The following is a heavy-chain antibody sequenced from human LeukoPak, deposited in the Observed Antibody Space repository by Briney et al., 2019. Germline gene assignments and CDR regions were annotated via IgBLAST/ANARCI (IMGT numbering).Heavy chain of an antibody. CDR3: AREDYGDYHYYSLDY. D-gene: IGHD4-17*01. CDR1: GGSISSYF. V-gene: IGHV4-4*07. CDR2: IYTTGST. Sequence: SETLSLTCTVSGGSISSYFWNWIRQPAGKGLEWIGRIYTTGSTNCNPSLKSRVTMSVDTSKNQFSLKLTSVTAADTAVYYCAREDYGDYHYYSLDYWGRGALVTVSS. J-gene: IGHJ4*02.